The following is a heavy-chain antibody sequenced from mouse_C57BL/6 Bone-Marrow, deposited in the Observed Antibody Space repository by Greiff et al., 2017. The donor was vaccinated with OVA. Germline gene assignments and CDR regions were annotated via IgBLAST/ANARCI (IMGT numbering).Heavy chain of an antibody. J-gene: IGHJ4*01. Sequence: QVQLQQSGAELVRPGTSVKMSCKASGYTFTNYWIGWAKQRPGHGLEWIGDIYPGGGYTNYNEKFKGKATLTADKSSSTAYMQLSSLTSEDSAIYYCARSALPYYYAMDYWGQGTSVTVSS. CDR1: GYTFTNYW. CDR3: ARSALPYYYAMDY. CDR2: IYPGGGYT. V-gene: IGHV1-63*01.